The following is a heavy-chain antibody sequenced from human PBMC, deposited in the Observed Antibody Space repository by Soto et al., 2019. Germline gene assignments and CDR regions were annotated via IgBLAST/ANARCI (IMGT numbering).Heavy chain of an antibody. CDR3: ARTRAGCSGGSCPEYYYYYYMDV. V-gene: IGHV4-31*03. CDR2: IYYSGST. D-gene: IGHD2-15*01. CDR1: GGSITSGGYY. J-gene: IGHJ6*03. Sequence: QVQLQESGPGLVKPSQTLSLTCTVSGGSITSGGYYWSWIRQHPGEGLEWIAYIYYSGSTYYNPSLKSRVTISVDTSKDQFSRRLSSVTAADTAVYYCARTRAGCSGGSCPEYYYYYYMDVWGKGTTVTVSS.